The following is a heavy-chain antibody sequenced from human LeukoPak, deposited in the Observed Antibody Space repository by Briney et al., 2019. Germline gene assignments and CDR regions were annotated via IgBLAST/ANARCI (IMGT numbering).Heavy chain of an antibody. J-gene: IGHJ4*02. CDR1: GFTFSSYS. Sequence: PGGSLRLSCAASGFTFSSYSMHWVRQAPGKGLEYLSVISSDGDNTYYADSVKGRFTISRDNSKNTLYLQIGSLRAEDTAVYYCVRAALEYCGGDCLGYWGQGTLVTVPS. D-gene: IGHD2-21*01. V-gene: IGHV3-64*02. CDR2: ISSDGDNT. CDR3: VRAALEYCGGDCLGY.